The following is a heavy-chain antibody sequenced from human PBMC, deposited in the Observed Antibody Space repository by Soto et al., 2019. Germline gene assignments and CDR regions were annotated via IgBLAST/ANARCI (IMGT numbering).Heavy chain of an antibody. J-gene: IGHJ2*01. D-gene: IGHD3-22*01. V-gene: IGHV3-30-3*01. CDR1: GFTFSSYA. Sequence: PGGSLRLSCAASGFTFSSYAMHWVRQAPGKGLEWVAVISYDGSNKYYADSVKGRFTISRDNSKNTLYLQMNSLRAEDTAVYYCARNTYYYDSSGYGAGGYFDLWGRGTLVTVSS. CDR3: ARNTYYYDSSGYGAGGYFDL. CDR2: ISYDGSNK.